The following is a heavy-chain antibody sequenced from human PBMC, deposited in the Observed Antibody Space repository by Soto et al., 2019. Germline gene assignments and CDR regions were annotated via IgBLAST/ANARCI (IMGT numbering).Heavy chain of an antibody. J-gene: IGHJ4*02. V-gene: IGHV3-23*01. CDR3: AKDRYYDSSVNDY. D-gene: IGHD3-22*01. Sequence: GGSLRLSCAASGFTFSSYAMSWVRQAPGKGLEWVSVIRGSGGSTYYADSGKGRFTISRDNSKNTLYLQMNSLRAEDTAVYYCAKDRYYDSSVNDYWGQGTLVTVSS. CDR1: GFTFSSYA. CDR2: IRGSGGST.